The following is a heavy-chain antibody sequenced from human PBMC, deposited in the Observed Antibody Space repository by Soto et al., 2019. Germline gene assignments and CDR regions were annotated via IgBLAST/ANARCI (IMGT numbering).Heavy chain of an antibody. CDR1: GFTFSSYG. Sequence: PGGSLRLSCAASGFTFSSYGMHWVRQAPGKGLEWVAVISYDGSNKYYADSVKGRFTISRDNSKNTLYLQMNSLRAEDTAVYYCAKEVSIADSSFDYWGQGT. CDR3: AKEVSIADSSFDY. J-gene: IGHJ4*02. V-gene: IGHV3-30*18. D-gene: IGHD6-6*01. CDR2: ISYDGSNK.